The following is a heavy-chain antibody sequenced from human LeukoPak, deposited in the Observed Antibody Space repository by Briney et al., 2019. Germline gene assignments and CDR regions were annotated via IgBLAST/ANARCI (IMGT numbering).Heavy chain of an antibody. J-gene: IGHJ4*02. D-gene: IGHD4-17*01. CDR2: ISISGSYI. V-gene: IGHV3-21*01. CDR3: ARDLYGDYAEDY. Sequence: GGSLRLSCAASGFTFSNYRMTWVRQAPGKGLEWVSSISISGSYIYYADSVKGRFTISRDNAKNSLYLQMNSLRAEDTAVYYCARDLYGDYAEDYWGQGTLVTVS. CDR1: GFTFSNYR.